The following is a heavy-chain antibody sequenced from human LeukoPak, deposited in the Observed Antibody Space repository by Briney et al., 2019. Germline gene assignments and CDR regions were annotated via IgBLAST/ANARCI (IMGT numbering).Heavy chain of an antibody. CDR2: IYYNGNT. Sequence: SETLSLTCTVSGGSISSDDYYWTWIRQPPGKGLEYIGYIYYNGNTYYNPSLKSRVTISVDTSKNQFSLKLSSVTAADTAVYFCAREVEGNVGPTSPSDGFDIWGQGTMVTVSS. J-gene: IGHJ3*02. CDR1: GGSISSDDYY. V-gene: IGHV4-30-4*01. CDR3: AREVEGNVGPTSPSDGFDI. D-gene: IGHD1-1*01.